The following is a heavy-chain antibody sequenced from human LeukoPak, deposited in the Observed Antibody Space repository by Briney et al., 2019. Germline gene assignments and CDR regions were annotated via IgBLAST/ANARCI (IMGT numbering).Heavy chain of an antibody. D-gene: IGHD1-7*01. V-gene: IGHV1-2*02. CDR2: INPNSGGT. CDR1: GYTFTGYY. CDR3: ARGPITGTTGAFDI. J-gene: IGHJ3*02. Sequence: ASVKVSCKASGYTFTGYYMHWVRQAPGQGLEWMGWINPNSGGTNYAQKFQGRVTMTRDTSISTAYMEPSRLRSDDTAVYYCARGPITGTTGAFDIWGQGTMVTVSS.